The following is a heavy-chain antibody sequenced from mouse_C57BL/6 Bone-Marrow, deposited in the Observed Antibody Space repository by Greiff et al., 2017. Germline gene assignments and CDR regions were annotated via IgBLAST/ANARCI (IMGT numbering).Heavy chain of an antibody. CDR2: IHPNSGST. CDR1: GYTFTSYW. J-gene: IGHJ4*01. CDR3: AREKSCYAMDY. Sequence: QVQLQQPGAELVKPGASVKLSCKASGYTFTSYWMHWVKQRPGQGLEWIGMIHPNSGSTNYNEKFKSKATLTVDKSSSTAYMQLSSLTSEDAAVYYYAREKSCYAMDYWGQGTSVTVSS. V-gene: IGHV1-64*01.